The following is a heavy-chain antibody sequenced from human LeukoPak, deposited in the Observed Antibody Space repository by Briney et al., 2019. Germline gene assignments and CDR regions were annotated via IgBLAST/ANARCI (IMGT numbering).Heavy chain of an antibody. CDR3: ASTQTLVGATTD. CDR2: INPNSGGT. J-gene: IGHJ4*02. Sequence: ASVKVSCKASGYTFTGYYTHWVRQAPGQGLEWMGWINPNSGGTNYAQKFQGRVTMTRDTSISTAYMELSRLRSDDTAVYYCASTQTLVGATTDWGQGTLVTVSS. D-gene: IGHD1-26*01. CDR1: GYTFTGYY. V-gene: IGHV1-2*02.